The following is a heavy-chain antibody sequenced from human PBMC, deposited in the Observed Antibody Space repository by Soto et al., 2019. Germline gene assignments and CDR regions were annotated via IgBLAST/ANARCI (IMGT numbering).Heavy chain of an antibody. CDR2: IFGSGITT. J-gene: IGHJ3*01. Sequence: VGSLRLSCAASGFNFSSDVMNWVRQTPGKGLEWVASIFGSGITTYYADSVKGRFTISRDNSKNTLHLQLNSLRAEDTALYYCAKSQSGSFFAAFDLWGQGSLVTVSS. V-gene: IGHV3-23*01. D-gene: IGHD1-26*01. CDR1: GFNFSSDV. CDR3: AKSQSGSFFAAFDL.